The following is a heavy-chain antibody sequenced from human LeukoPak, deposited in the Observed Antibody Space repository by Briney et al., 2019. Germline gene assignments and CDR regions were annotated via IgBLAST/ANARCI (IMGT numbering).Heavy chain of an antibody. CDR1: GYTLIDYY. CDR2: INPNSGGT. V-gene: IGHV1-2*06. J-gene: IGHJ3*02. D-gene: IGHD6-19*01. Sequence: ASVKVSCKASGYTLIDYYIHWVRQAPGQGLEWMGRINPNSGGTNYAQKFQGRVTMTRDTSISTAYMELSRLRSDDTAVYYCARGYSSGWSPSYNDAFDIWGQGTMVTVSS. CDR3: ARGYSSGWSPSYNDAFDI.